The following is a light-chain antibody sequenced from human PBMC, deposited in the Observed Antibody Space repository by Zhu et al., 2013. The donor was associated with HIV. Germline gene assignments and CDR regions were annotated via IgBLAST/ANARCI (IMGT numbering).Light chain of an antibody. CDR2: GVS. V-gene: IGKV1-9*01. CDR3: QCGYSTFT. J-gene: IGKJ3*01. CDR1: QGINTH. Sequence: DIQLTQSPSFLSGSVEDTVRITCRASQGINTHLAWYQQRPGRPPKLLMYGVSTLHTGVPLRFVGSGSGTEFALTIYGLQAEDSATYYCQCGYSTFTFGPGTKVDIK.